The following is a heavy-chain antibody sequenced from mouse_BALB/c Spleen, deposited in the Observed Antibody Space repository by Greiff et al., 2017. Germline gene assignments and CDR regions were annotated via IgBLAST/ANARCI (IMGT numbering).Heavy chain of an antibody. CDR3: ARILHGYDDY. V-gene: IGHV3-2*02. Sequence: EVQLQESGPGLVKPSQSLSLTCTVTGYSITSDYAWNWIRQFPGNKLEWMGYISYSGSTSYNPSLKSRISITRDTSKNQFFLQLNSVTTEDTATYYCARILHGYDDYWGQGTTLTVSS. CDR1: GYSITSDYA. D-gene: IGHD2-2*01. J-gene: IGHJ2*01. CDR2: ISYSGST.